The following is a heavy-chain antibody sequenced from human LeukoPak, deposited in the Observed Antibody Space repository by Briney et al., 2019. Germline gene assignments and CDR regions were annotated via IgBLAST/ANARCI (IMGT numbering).Heavy chain of an antibody. CDR1: GFTFSSSG. V-gene: IGHV3-33*01. CDR2: IWHDGSNK. CDR3: ARDVGNSPFDY. Sequence: GGSLRLSCAASGFTFSSSGMHWVRQAPGKGLEWVAVIWHDGSNKGYADSARGRFTISRDNSKNTLYLQMDILRAEDTAVYYCARDVGNSPFDYWGQGTQVTASS. D-gene: IGHD2/OR15-2a*01. J-gene: IGHJ4*02.